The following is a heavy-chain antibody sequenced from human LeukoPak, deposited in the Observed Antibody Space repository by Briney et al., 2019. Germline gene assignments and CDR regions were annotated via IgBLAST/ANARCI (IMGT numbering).Heavy chain of an antibody. J-gene: IGHJ5*02. CDR1: GGSFSGYY. V-gene: IGHV4-34*01. CDR3: ARASSSRGWFDP. CDR2: INHSGST. Sequence: PSETLSLTCAVYGGSFSGYYWSWIRQPPGKGLEWIGEINHSGSTNYNPSLKSRVTISVDTSKNQFSLKLSSVTAADTAVYYCARASSSRGWFDPWGQGTLVTVSS. D-gene: IGHD6-13*01.